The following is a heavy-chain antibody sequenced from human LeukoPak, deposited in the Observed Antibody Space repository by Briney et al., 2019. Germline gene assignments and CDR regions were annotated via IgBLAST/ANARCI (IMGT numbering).Heavy chain of an antibody. Sequence: PSETLSLTCSVSIGSISSSKWWSWVRQSPVKGLEWIGEIYLYGTTNYNPSFTSRVTMSVDRFRNQFSLKLTSVTAADTAVYYCARQKWEQQGRDYYFNGLDVWGPGTTVIVSS. CDR1: IGSISSSKW. V-gene: IGHV4-4*02. J-gene: IGHJ6*02. CDR2: IYLYGTT. CDR3: ARQKWEQQGRDYYFNGLDV. D-gene: IGHD1/OR15-1a*01.